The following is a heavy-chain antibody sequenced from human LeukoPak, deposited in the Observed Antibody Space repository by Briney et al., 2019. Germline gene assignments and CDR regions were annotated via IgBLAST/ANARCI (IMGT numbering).Heavy chain of an antibody. CDR1: GFTFSDYY. J-gene: IGHJ4*02. D-gene: IGHD6-19*01. CDR2: ISSSGSTI. V-gene: IGHV3-11*01. CDR3: ARGHRYSTGWYYFDY. Sequence: GGSLRLSCAASGFTFSDYYMSWIRQAPGKGLEWVSYISSSGSTIYYADSVKGRFTISRDNSKNTLYLQMNSLRADDTAVYYCARGHRYSTGWYYFDYWGQGTLVTVSS.